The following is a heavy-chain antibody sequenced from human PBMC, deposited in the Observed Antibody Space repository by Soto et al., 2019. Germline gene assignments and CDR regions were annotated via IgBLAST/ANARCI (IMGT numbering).Heavy chain of an antibody. CDR3: ARVGGDCSGGSCYDHYYYYYMDV. J-gene: IGHJ6*03. Sequence: QVQLQESGPGLVKPSETLSLTCTVSGGSISHYYWSWIRQPPGKGLEWIGYIYYSGSTNYNPSLKSRVTISLDTSKNQFSLMLSSVTAADTAVYYCARVGGDCSGGSCYDHYYYYYMDVWGKGTTVTVSS. V-gene: IGHV4-59*01. CDR1: GGSISHYY. CDR2: IYYSGST. D-gene: IGHD2-15*01.